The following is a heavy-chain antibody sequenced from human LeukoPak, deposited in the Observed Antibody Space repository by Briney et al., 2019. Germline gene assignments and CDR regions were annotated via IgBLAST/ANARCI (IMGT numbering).Heavy chain of an antibody. D-gene: IGHD3-22*01. V-gene: IGHV3-21*01. CDR2: ISSSSSYI. J-gene: IGHJ4*02. CDR3: ARDYYDSSGPDY. CDR1: GFTFSSYS. Sequence: GGSLRLSCAASGFTFSSYSMNWVREAPGKGLEWVSSISSSSSYIYYADSVKGRFTISRDNAKNSMYLQMNSLRAEDTAVYYCARDYYDSSGPDYWGQGTLVTVSS.